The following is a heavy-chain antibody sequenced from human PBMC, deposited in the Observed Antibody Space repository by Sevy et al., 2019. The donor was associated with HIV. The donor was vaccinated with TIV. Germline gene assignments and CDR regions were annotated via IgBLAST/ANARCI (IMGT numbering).Heavy chain of an antibody. V-gene: IGHV3-53*01. Sequence: GGFLRLSCAASGFTVTFNSMSWVRQAPGRGLVWVSVIYVGRNTYYADSVKGRFTIFRDSFKDTVDLQMDSLRPEDSGVYYCVRERAGIDHWGQGTLVTVSS. D-gene: IGHD6-19*01. CDR2: IYVGRNT. CDR1: GFTVTFNS. J-gene: IGHJ5*02. CDR3: VRERAGIDH.